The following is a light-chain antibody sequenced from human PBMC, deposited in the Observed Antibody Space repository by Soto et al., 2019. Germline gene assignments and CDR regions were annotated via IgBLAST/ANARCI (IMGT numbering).Light chain of an antibody. CDR1: SSNIGSNY. V-gene: IGLV1-47*01. CDR3: AAWDDRLRGVV. J-gene: IGLJ3*02. Sequence: QSVLTQPPSASGTPGQRVTIYCSGSSSNIGSNYVYWYQQLPGTAPELLIYRNNQRPSGVPVRFSGSKSATSASLAISGLRSEDEADYYCAAWDDRLRGVVFGGGTKLTVL. CDR2: RNN.